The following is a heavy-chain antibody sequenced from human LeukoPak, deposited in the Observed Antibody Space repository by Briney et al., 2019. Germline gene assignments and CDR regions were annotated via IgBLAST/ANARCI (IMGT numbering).Heavy chain of an antibody. CDR3: ARERYDILTGFFYGMDV. V-gene: IGHV3-21*01. Sequence: PGGSLRLSCAASGFTFSSYSMNWVRQAPGKGLEWVSSISSSSSYIYYADSVKGRFTISRDNAKNSLYLQMNSLRAEDTAVYYCARERYDILTGFFYGMDVWGQGTTVTVSS. CDR1: GFTFSSYS. J-gene: IGHJ6*02. D-gene: IGHD3-9*01. CDR2: ISSSSSYI.